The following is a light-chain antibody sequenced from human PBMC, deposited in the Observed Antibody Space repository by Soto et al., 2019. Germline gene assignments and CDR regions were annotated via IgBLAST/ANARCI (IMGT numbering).Light chain of an antibody. V-gene: IGKV1-39*01. Sequence: DIQMTQSPSSLSASVGDRVTIPCRASQSIGSYLNWYQHKPGKAPKVLSYAATSLQSGDPSRCSGSESGTDFTHSISRLQPEDCANYYGQQRYSTPHTFGGGTKVEIK. CDR1: QSIGSY. CDR2: AAT. J-gene: IGKJ4*01. CDR3: QQRYSTPHT.